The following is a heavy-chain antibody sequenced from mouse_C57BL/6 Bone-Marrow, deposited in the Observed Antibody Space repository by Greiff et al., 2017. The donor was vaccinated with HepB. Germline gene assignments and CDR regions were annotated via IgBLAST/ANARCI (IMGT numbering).Heavy chain of an antibody. J-gene: IGHJ2*01. CDR1: GYTFTSYW. CDR2: IHPNSGST. CDR3: ARSVVLEY. D-gene: IGHD1-3*01. Sequence: QVQLQQPGAELVKPGASVKLSCKASGYTFTSYWMHWVKQRPGQGLEWIGMIHPNSGSTNYNEKFKSKATLPVDKSSSTAYMQRSSRTSEDSAVYYCARSVVLEYGGQGTTLTVSS. V-gene: IGHV1-64*01.